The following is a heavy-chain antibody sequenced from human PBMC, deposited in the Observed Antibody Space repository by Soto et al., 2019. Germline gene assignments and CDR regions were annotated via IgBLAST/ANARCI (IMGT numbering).Heavy chain of an antibody. V-gene: IGHV4-34*01. Sequence: SETLSLTCAISGGSSSVCYWNWIRQSPGKGLEWIGEVNHAGSSNYSPSLRSRVTISVDTSRNQFSLKLSSVTAADTAVYFCARYSTRRGACDIWGQGTMVTVSS. J-gene: IGHJ3*02. CDR3: ARYSTRRGACDI. CDR2: VNHAGSS. CDR1: GGSSSVCY. D-gene: IGHD4-4*01.